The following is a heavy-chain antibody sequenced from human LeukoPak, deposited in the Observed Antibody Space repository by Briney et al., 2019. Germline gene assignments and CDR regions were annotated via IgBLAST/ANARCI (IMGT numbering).Heavy chain of an antibody. D-gene: IGHD2-15*01. J-gene: IGHJ6*02. CDR1: GFAFTAHA. CDR2: ISTNGDTT. Sequence: GGSLRLSCAASGFAFTAHAMHWVRQAPGKGLEYVSTISTNGDTTYYADSVKGRFTISRDNSKNTLYLQMGSLRAEDMAVYYCARGRGVSSYDAMDVWGRGTTVTVSS. V-gene: IGHV3-64*02. CDR3: ARGRGVSSYDAMDV.